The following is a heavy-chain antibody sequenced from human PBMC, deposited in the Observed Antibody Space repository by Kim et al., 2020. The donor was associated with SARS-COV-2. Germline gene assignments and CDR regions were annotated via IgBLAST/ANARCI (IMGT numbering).Heavy chain of an antibody. V-gene: IGHV4-59*08. Sequence: SETRSLTCTVSGGSISSYYWSWIRQLPGKGLEWIGYIYYSGSTNYNPSLKSRVTISVDTSKNQFSLMLSSVTAADTAAYYCVKGFYYCGQGTLYNVPS. CDR3: VKGFYY. J-gene: IGHJ4*02. CDR1: GGSISSYY. CDR2: IYYSGST.